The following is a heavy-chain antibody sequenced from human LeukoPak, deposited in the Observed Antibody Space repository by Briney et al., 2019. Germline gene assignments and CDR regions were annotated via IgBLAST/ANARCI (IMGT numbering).Heavy chain of an antibody. V-gene: IGHV3-23*01. CDR1: GFTFSTYA. CDR2: ISTSGGRT. D-gene: IGHD1-26*01. Sequence: GGSLRLSCAASGFTFSTYAMSWVRQAPGKGLEWVSGISTSGGRTFYADSVRGRFTLSRDNSKNTLYPQMNSLRAEDTAVYYCAKTSGSYWNYFDYWGQGTLVTVSS. CDR3: AKTSGSYWNYFDY. J-gene: IGHJ4*02.